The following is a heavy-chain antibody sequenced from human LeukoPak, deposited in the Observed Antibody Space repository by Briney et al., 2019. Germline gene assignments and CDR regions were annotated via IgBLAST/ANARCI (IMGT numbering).Heavy chain of an antibody. CDR3: AKDRHYVTYYFDY. J-gene: IGHJ4*02. CDR1: GFTFSSYG. V-gene: IGHV3-33*06. Sequence: GGSLRLSCAASGFTFSSYGMHWVRQAPGKGLEWVAVIWYDGSNKYYADSVKGRFTISRDNSKNTLYLQMNSLRAEDTAVYYCAKDRHYVTYYFDYWGQGALVTVSS. CDR2: IWYDGSNK. D-gene: IGHD3-10*02.